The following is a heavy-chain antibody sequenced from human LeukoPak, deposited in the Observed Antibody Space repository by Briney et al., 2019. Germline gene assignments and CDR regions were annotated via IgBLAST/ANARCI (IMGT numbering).Heavy chain of an antibody. CDR2: IYYSGTT. CDR1: GDSISSNYFSSNLFH. V-gene: IGHV4-39*06. J-gene: IGHJ5*02. Sequence: SETLSLTCTVSGDSISSNYFSSNLFHWGWLRQPPGEGLEWIGSIYYSGTTYYNPSLKSRVTISVDTSKNQFLLKLTSVTAADTAVYYCARDCCGYRSWFDPWGQGTLVTVSS. D-gene: IGHD6-25*01. CDR3: ARDCCGYRSWFDP.